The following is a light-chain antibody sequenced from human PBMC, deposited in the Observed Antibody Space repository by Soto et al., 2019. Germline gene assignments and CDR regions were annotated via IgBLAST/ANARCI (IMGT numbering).Light chain of an antibody. CDR3: SSYTTSTPVV. CDR2: DVS. CDR1: SSDVGAYNY. J-gene: IGLJ2*01. Sequence: QSVLTQPASVSGSPGQSITISCTGTSSDVGAYNYVSWYQQHPGKAPKLLIYDVSNRPSGVSYRFSGSKSGNTASLTISGLQAEDEADYYCSSYTTSTPVVFGGGTKLTVL. V-gene: IGLV2-14*01.